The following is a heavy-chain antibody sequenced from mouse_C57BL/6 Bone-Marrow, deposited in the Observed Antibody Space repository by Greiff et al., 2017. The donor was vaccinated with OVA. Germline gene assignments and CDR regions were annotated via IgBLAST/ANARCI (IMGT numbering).Heavy chain of an antibody. Sequence: QVQLQQSGAELAKPGASVKLSCKASGYTFTSYWMHWVKQRPGQGLEWIGYINPSSGYTKYNQKFKDKATLTAYKSSSTAYMQLSSLTYEDSAVYYFVREDYYGSSLYYFDYWCQGTTLTVSS. J-gene: IGHJ2*01. D-gene: IGHD1-1*01. CDR3: VREDYYGSSLYYFDY. CDR2: INPSSGYT. CDR1: GYTFTSYW. V-gene: IGHV1-7*01.